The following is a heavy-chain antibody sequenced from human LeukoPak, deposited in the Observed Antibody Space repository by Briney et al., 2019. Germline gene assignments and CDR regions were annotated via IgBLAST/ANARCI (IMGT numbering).Heavy chain of an antibody. D-gene: IGHD6-13*01. CDR1: GYTFTGYY. CDR3: AMGIAAAGTFDY. Sequence: ASVKVSCKASGYTFTGYYMNWVRQAPGQGLEWMGWINPNSGGTNYAQKFQGWVTMTRDTSISTAYMELSRLRSDDTAVYYCAMGIAAAGTFDYWGQGTLVTVSS. V-gene: IGHV1-2*04. J-gene: IGHJ4*02. CDR2: INPNSGGT.